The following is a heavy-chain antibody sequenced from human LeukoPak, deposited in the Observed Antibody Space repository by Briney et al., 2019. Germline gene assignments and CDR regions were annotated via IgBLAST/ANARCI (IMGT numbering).Heavy chain of an antibody. J-gene: IGHJ4*02. CDR3: AKVLRVWENSGLFDY. Sequence: GGSLRLSCAASGFTFSTYWMHWVRQAPGKGLEWVAIISYDGSNEYYADSVKGRFTISRDNSKNTLYLQMNSLRAEDTAVYYCAKVLRVWENSGLFDYWGQGTLVTVSS. D-gene: IGHD3-16*01. V-gene: IGHV3-30*18. CDR1: GFTFSTYW. CDR2: ISYDGSNE.